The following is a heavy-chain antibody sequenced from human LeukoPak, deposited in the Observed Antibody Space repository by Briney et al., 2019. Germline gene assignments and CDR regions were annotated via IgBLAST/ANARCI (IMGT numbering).Heavy chain of an antibody. Sequence: GGSLRLSCAASGFTFSSYSMNWVRQAPGKGLEWVAVISYDGSNKYYADSVKGRFTISRDNSKNTLYLQMNSLRAEDTAVYYCAKDRHSPVLLWFGEALAFDYWGQGTLVTVSS. J-gene: IGHJ4*02. D-gene: IGHD3-10*01. V-gene: IGHV3-30*18. CDR1: GFTFSSYS. CDR2: ISYDGSNK. CDR3: AKDRHSPVLLWFGEALAFDY.